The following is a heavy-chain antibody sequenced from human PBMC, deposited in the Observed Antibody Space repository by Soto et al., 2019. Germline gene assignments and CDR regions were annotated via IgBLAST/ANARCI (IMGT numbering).Heavy chain of an antibody. J-gene: IGHJ4*02. D-gene: IGHD3-22*01. CDR1: GGSFSGYY. CDR3: AVAFPRYYDSSGFDY. CDR2: INHSGST. Sequence: SETLSLNCAVYGGSFSGYYWSWIRQPPGKGLEWIGEINHSGSTNYNPSLKSRVTISVDTSKNQFSLKLSSVTAADTAVYYCAVAFPRYYDSSGFDYWGQGTLVTVS. V-gene: IGHV4-34*01.